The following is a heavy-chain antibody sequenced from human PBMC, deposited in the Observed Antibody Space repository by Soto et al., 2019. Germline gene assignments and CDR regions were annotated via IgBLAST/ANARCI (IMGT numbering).Heavy chain of an antibody. D-gene: IGHD6-13*01. Sequence: VSCKASGGTFSSYAISWVRQAPGQGLEWMGGIIPIFGTANYAQKFQGRVTITADESTSTPYMELSSLRSEDTAVYYCARDDGQSSSVQHWGQGTLVTVSS. V-gene: IGHV1-69*01. CDR3: ARDDGQSSSVQH. J-gene: IGHJ1*01. CDR1: GGTFSSYA. CDR2: IIPIFGTA.